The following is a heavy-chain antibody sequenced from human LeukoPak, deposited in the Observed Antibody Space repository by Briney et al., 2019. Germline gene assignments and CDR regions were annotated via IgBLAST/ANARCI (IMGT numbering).Heavy chain of an antibody. D-gene: IGHD2-8*01. J-gene: IGHJ4*02. CDR3: ARLNDYGDY. V-gene: IGHV1-46*01. CDR1: GYAFTTYY. CDR2: INPSGGST. Sequence: GASVKVSCKASGYAFTTYYLHWVRQAPGQGLEWMGIINPSGGSTNYAQKFQGRVTMTRDTSTSTVYMELSSQKSEDTAVYYCARLNDYGDYWGQGTLVTVSS.